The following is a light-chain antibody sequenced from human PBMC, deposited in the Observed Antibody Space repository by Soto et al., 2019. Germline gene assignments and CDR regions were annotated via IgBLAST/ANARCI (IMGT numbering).Light chain of an antibody. CDR2: DVS. CDR3: SSYTSTSTLVI. CDR1: RSDVGGYNY. V-gene: IGLV2-14*03. J-gene: IGLJ2*01. Sequence: QSALTQPASVSGSPGQSITISCTGTRSDVGGYNYVAWYQHHPGKAPKVMIYDVSNRPSGVSNRFSGSKSGNTASLTISGLQAEDEADYYCSSYTSTSTLVIFGGGTKLTVL.